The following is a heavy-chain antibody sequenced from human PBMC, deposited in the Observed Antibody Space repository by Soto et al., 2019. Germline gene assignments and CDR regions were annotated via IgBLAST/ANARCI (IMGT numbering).Heavy chain of an antibody. CDR2: IYNSGTT. D-gene: IGHD3-9*01. J-gene: IGHJ4*02. CDR1: GGSISSYY. Sequence: SETLSLTCTVSGGSISSYYWSWIRQPPGKGLEWIAYIYNSGTTNYSPSLKSRVTISVDTSKKQFSLKLSSVTAADTAVYYCARAAFNILTGYYIGYWGQGTLVTVSS. CDR3: ARAAFNILTGYYIGY. V-gene: IGHV4-59*01.